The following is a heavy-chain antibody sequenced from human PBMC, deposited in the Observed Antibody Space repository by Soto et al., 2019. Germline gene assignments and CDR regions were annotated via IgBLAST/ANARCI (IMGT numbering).Heavy chain of an antibody. CDR3: AKGRRAAAGIPPQGVFDY. V-gene: IGHV3-23*01. D-gene: IGHD6-13*01. CDR2: ISGSGGST. CDR1: GFTFSSYA. J-gene: IGHJ4*02. Sequence: GGSLRLSCAASGFTFSSYAMSWVRQAPGKGLEWVSAISGSGGSTYYADSVKGRFTISRDNSKNTLYLQMNSLRAEDTAVYYCAKGRRAAAGIPPQGVFDYWGQGTLVTGSS.